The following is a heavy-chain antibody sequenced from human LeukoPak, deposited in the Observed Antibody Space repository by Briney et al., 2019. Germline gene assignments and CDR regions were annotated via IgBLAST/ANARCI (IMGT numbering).Heavy chain of an antibody. V-gene: IGHV3-21*01. CDR3: ARGPNGSYSAFDI. CDR2: ISSSGSYM. CDR1: GFTFSTYT. J-gene: IGHJ3*02. Sequence: GGPLRLSCAASGFTFSTYTMNWVRQAPGKGLEWVSSISSSGSYMYYADSLKGRFTISRDNAKNSLSLQMNSLRAEDTAVYYCARGPNGSYSAFDIWGQGTMVTVSS. D-gene: IGHD1-26*01.